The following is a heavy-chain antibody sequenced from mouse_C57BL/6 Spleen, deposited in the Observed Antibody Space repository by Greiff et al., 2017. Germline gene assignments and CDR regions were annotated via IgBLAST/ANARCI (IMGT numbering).Heavy chain of an antibody. Sequence: ESGPGLVKPSQSLSLTCSVTGYSITSGYYWNWIRQFPGNKLEWMGYISYDGSNNYNPSLKNRISITRDTSKNQFFLKLNSVTTEDTATYYCARDHYDYDGGNWGQGTTLTVSS. V-gene: IGHV3-6*01. D-gene: IGHD2-4*01. CDR3: ARDHYDYDGGN. CDR1: GYSITSGYY. CDR2: ISYDGSN. J-gene: IGHJ2*01.